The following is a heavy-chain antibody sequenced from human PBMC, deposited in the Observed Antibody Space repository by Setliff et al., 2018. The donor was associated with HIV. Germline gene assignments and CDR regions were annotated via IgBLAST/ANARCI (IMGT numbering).Heavy chain of an antibody. CDR1: GFTFSRYS. D-gene: IGHD6-19*01. Sequence: GGSLRLSCGASGFTFSRYSMNWVRQAPGKGLEWVSYISVTSETKNYAGSVKGRFTISRDNSKNSLYLQMNSLRTEDTALYYCAKAAGAAVAGTYYYYGMDVWGQGTTVTVSS. CDR3: AKAAGAAVAGTYYYYGMDV. V-gene: IGHV3-48*04. J-gene: IGHJ6*02. CDR2: ISVTSETK.